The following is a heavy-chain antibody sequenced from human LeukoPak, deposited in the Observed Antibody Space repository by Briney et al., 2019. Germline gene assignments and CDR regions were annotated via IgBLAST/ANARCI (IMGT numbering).Heavy chain of an antibody. CDR3: ARQVAAPGEYYFDY. J-gene: IGHJ4*02. CDR2: IYYSGST. CDR1: GGSISSYY. Sequence: SETLSLTCTVSGGSISSYYWSWIRQPPGKGLEWIGYIYYSGSTNYNPSLKSRVTISVDTSKNQFSLKLSSVTAADTAVYYCARQVAAPGEYYFDYWGQGTLVTVSS. D-gene: IGHD2-15*01. V-gene: IGHV4-59*08.